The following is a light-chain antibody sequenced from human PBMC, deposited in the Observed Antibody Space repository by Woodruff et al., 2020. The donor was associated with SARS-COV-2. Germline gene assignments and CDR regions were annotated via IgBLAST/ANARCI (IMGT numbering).Light chain of an antibody. J-gene: IGLJ3*02. V-gene: IGLV2-14*01. Sequence: NRPSGVSNRFSGSKSGNTASLTISGLQAEDEADYYCSSYTSSSTPRVFGGGTKLTVL. CDR3: SSYTSSSTPRV.